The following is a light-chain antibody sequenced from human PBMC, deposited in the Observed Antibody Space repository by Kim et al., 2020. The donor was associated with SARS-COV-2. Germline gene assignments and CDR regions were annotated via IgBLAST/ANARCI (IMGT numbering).Light chain of an antibody. CDR3: QSYDSSNYV. CDR2: EDN. CDR1: SGSIASNY. Sequence: GKTVATACTRSSGSIASNYVQWYQQRPGGAPTTVIYEDNQRPSGVPDRFSGSIDSSSNSASLTISGLKTEDEADYYCQSYDSSNYVFGTGTKVTVL. V-gene: IGLV6-57*03. J-gene: IGLJ1*01.